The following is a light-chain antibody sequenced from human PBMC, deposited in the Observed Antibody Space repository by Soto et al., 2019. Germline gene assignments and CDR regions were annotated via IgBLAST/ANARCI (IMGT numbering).Light chain of an antibody. V-gene: IGKV1-5*01. CDR1: QSFSNY. Sequence: DIKMTQSPSSLSASVGDRVTVTCRASQSFSNYLQWYQQKSGHAPKLLVYAASSLHSGVPSRFSVSVSRTEFTLTFTSQQPEDFVTFYCQEYNSYSRTSDQGTKV. CDR3: QEYNSYSRT. CDR2: AAS. J-gene: IGKJ1*01.